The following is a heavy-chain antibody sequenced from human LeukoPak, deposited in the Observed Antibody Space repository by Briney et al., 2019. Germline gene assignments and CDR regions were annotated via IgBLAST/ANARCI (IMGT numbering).Heavy chain of an antibody. CDR2: INPNSGGT. CDR1: GYTFTGYY. D-gene: IGHD1-20*01. J-gene: IGHJ4*02. V-gene: IGHV1-2*02. Sequence: ASVKVSCKASGYTFTGYYMHWVRQAAGQGLEWMGLINPNSGGTNYAQKFQGRVTMTRDTSISTAYMELSRLRSDDTAVYYCARDTGKTSFPYNWKPYDYWGQGTLVTVSS. CDR3: ARDTGKTSFPYNWKPYDY.